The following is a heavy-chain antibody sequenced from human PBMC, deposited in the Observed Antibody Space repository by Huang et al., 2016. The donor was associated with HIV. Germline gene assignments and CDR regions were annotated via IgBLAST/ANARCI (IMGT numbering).Heavy chain of an antibody. CDR1: GYKFNSYG. CDR3: AREGIASRRWFDP. D-gene: IGHD6-6*01. Sequence: QDQLVQSEDEVKKPGASVKVSCKASGYKFNSYGINWVSPGPGHGRGVMGWISGYNGNTNYAQKVQGRVTMTTDTSTSTAYMELRRLKSDDTAVYYCAREGIASRRWFDPWGQGTLVTVSS. V-gene: IGHV1-18*04. CDR2: ISGYNGNT. J-gene: IGHJ5*02.